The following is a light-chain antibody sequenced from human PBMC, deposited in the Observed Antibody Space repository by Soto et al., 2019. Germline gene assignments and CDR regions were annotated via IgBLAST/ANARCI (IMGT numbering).Light chain of an antibody. CDR3: CLYGGSSTGV. V-gene: IGLV2-23*01. CDR1: SSDVESYGL. J-gene: IGLJ3*02. CDR2: EGN. Sequence: QSVLTQAASVSGSPGQSITISCTGASSDVESYGLVSWYQQHPGKAPRLIIYEGNKRPSGVSNRFSGSKSGNTASLTISGLQAEDETDYYCCLYGGSSTGVFGGGTKVTVL.